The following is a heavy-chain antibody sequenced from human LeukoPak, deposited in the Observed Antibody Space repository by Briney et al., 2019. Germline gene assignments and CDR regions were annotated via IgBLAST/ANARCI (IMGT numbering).Heavy chain of an antibody. D-gene: IGHD3-3*01. Sequence: GGSLRLSCAASGFTFSSYSMNWVRQAPGKGLEWVSSISSSSSYIYYADSVKGRFTISRDNAKNSLYLQMNSLRAEDTAVYYCARESHYDFWSGYYFDYWGQGTLVTVSS. CDR2: ISSSSSYI. V-gene: IGHV3-21*01. CDR3: ARESHYDFWSGYYFDY. J-gene: IGHJ4*02. CDR1: GFTFSSYS.